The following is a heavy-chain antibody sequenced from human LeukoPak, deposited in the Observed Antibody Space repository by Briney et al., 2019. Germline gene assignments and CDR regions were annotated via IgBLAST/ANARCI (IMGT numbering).Heavy chain of an antibody. CDR3: ARDGDCSGYDLFDP. V-gene: IGHV4-4*02. J-gene: IGHJ5*02. D-gene: IGHD5-12*01. CDR1: GGSISSSNW. Sequence: SETLSLTCAVSGGSISSSNWWSWVRQPPGKGLEWIGEIYHSGSTNYNPSLKSRVTISVDKSKNQFSLKLSSVTAADTAVYYCARDGDCSGYDLFDPWGQGTLVTVSS. CDR2: IYHSGST.